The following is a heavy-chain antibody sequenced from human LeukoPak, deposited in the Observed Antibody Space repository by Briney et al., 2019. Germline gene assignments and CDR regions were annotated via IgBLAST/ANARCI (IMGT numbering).Heavy chain of an antibody. V-gene: IGHV6-1*01. Sequence: SQTLSLTCALSGDIVSSNSAAWHWIRQSPSRGLEWLGRTYYRSKLYNDYAVSVKSRITINPDTSKNQVSLQLKSVTPEDTAVYYCARQYSSGWIYYYGLDVWGKGTTVTVSS. CDR1: GDIVSSNSAA. J-gene: IGHJ6*04. D-gene: IGHD6-25*01. CDR3: ARQYSSGWIYYYGLDV. CDR2: TYYRSKLYN.